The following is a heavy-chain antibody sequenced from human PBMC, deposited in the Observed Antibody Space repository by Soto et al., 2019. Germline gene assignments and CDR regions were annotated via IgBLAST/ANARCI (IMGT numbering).Heavy chain of an antibody. CDR2: ISYDETNK. CDR3: ARGASDFWGAYPEIHFFDY. Sequence: GGSLTLSCAASEFTFSTYHMHWVRQAPGKGLEWVAVISYDETNKYYADSVKGRYTISRDNSKNTLYLQMNNLRADDTAVYYCARGASDFWGAYPEIHFFDYWGHGTLVTVSS. CDR1: EFTFSTYH. V-gene: IGHV3-30-3*01. J-gene: IGHJ4*01. D-gene: IGHD3-3*01.